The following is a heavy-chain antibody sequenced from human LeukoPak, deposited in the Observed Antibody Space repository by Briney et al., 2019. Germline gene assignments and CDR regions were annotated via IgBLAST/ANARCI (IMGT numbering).Heavy chain of an antibody. Sequence: GGSLRLSCAASGFTFSTYGMSWVRQAPGKGLEWVSSISSRGSSIYYADSVRGRFTISRDNAKNSLYLQMNSLRAEDTAVYYCARAIPPAYYYDSSGYAGTFDYWGQGTLVTVSS. J-gene: IGHJ4*02. D-gene: IGHD3-22*01. CDR1: GFTFSTYG. V-gene: IGHV3-21*01. CDR2: ISSRGSSI. CDR3: ARAIPPAYYYDSSGYAGTFDY.